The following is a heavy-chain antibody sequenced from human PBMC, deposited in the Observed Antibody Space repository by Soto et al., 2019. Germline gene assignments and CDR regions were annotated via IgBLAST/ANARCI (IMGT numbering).Heavy chain of an antibody. CDR2: IIPIFGTA. CDR1: GGTFSSYA. Sequence: SVKVSCKAPGGTFSSYAISWVRQAPGQGLEWMGGIIPIFGTANYAQKFQGRVTITAVESTSTAYMELSSLRSEDTAVYYCARSDSIVVVPAAMHYFDYWGQGTLVTVSS. J-gene: IGHJ4*02. V-gene: IGHV1-69*13. D-gene: IGHD2-2*01. CDR3: ARSDSIVVVPAAMHYFDY.